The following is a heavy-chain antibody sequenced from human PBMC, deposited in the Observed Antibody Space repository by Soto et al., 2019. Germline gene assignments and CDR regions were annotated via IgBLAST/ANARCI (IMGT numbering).Heavy chain of an antibody. CDR3: ARDRAEGSSSTPAGGMDV. CDR1: GGSIRTYY. V-gene: IGHV4-59*01. D-gene: IGHD6-6*01. CDR2: IHYSGVT. Sequence: PWETLSLTCSVSGGSIRTYYWNWIRQPPGGGLEWIAYIHYSGVTNYSPSLRGRVSISIDRSNNEFSLKVSSVTAADTAVYYCARDRAEGSSSTPAGGMDVWGQGTTVTVYS. J-gene: IGHJ6*02.